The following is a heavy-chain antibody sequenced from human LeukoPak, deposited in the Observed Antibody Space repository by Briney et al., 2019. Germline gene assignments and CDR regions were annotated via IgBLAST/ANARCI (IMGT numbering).Heavy chain of an antibody. D-gene: IGHD3-22*01. Sequence: ASVKVSCTASGYTFTSYYMHWVRQAPGQGLEWMGIINPSGGSTSYAQKFQGRVTMTRDTSTSTVYMELSSLRSEDTAVYYCARFPYYYDSSGYTVVGMDVWGQGTTVTVSS. V-gene: IGHV1-46*01. CDR1: GYTFTSYY. CDR3: ARFPYYYDSSGYTVVGMDV. CDR2: INPSGGST. J-gene: IGHJ6*02.